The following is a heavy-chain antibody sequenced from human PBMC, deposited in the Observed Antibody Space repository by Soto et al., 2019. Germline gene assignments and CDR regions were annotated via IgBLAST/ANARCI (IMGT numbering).Heavy chain of an antibody. Sequence: PSETLSLTCTVSGGSISSSSYYWGWIRQPPGKGLEWIGSIYYSGSTYYNPSLKSRVTISVDTSKNQFSLKLSSVTAADTAVYYCARPTVTTFSAFDIWGQGTMVTVSS. CDR3: ARPTVTTFSAFDI. CDR2: IYYSGST. D-gene: IGHD4-17*01. J-gene: IGHJ3*02. V-gene: IGHV4-39*01. CDR1: GGSISSSSYY.